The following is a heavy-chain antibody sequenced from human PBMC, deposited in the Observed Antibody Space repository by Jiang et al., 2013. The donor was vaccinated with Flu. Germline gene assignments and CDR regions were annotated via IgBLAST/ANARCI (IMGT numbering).Heavy chain of an antibody. CDR1: GFSLSTTGVG. CDR2: IYWDDDK. CDR3: VHRMPRATYFRH. J-gene: IGHJ1*01. D-gene: IGHD2-2*01. V-gene: IGHV2-5*02. Sequence: TLTCTFSGFSLSTTGVGVGWIRQTPGKALEWLALIYWDDDKRYRPSLTDRLTITKDTSNNRVVLTLTNVDPLDTATYFCVHRMPRATYFRHWGQGTLVTVSS.